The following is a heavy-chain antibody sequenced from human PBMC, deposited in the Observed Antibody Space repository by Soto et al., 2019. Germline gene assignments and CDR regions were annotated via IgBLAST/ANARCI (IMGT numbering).Heavy chain of an antibody. D-gene: IGHD2-15*01. J-gene: IGHJ4*02. Sequence: PGGSLRLSCAASGFSFSSYAMHWVRQAPGKGLEWVAVISYDGSNKYYADSVKGRFTLSTDNSKNTLYLQLNSLRAEDTAVYYCARGITYCSGGSCYFGPPLDYWGQGTLVTVSS. CDR3: ARGITYCSGGSCYFGPPLDY. CDR2: ISYDGSNK. V-gene: IGHV3-30-3*01. CDR1: GFSFSSYA.